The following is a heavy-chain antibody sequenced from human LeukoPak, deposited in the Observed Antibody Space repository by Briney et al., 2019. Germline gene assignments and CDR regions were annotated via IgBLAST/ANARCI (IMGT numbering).Heavy chain of an antibody. CDR1: GYSFTSYW. J-gene: IGHJ4*02. CDR3: ARYDWGESYYFDY. Sequence: GEALKISCKGSGYSFTSYWIGWVRQLPGKGLEWMGIIYPGDSDTRYSPSFQGQVTISADKSISTTYLQWSSLKASDTAMYYCARYDWGESYYFDYWGQGTLVTVSS. V-gene: IGHV5-51*01. D-gene: IGHD7-27*01. CDR2: IYPGDSDT.